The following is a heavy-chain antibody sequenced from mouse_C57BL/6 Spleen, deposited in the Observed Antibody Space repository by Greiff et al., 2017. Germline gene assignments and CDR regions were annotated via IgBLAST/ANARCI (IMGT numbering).Heavy chain of an antibody. Sequence: QVQLQQSGAELVRPGTSVKVSCKASGYAFTNYLIEWVKQRPGQGLEWIGVINPGSGGTHYNEKFKGKATLTADKSSNTAYMQLSSLTSEDSAVYFCARYDYDYAMDYWGQGTSVTVSS. CDR1: GYAFTNYL. V-gene: IGHV1-54*01. D-gene: IGHD2-4*01. J-gene: IGHJ4*01. CDR2: INPGSGGT. CDR3: ARYDYDYAMDY.